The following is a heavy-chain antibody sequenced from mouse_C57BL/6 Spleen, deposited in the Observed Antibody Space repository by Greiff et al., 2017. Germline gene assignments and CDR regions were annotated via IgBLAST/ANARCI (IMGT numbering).Heavy chain of an antibody. CDR3: TRSYGSSHWYFDV. Sequence: VQLQQSGAELVRPGASVTLSCKASGYTHTDYEMHWVKQTPVHGLEWIGAIDPETGGTAYNQKFKGKAILTADKSSSTAYMELRSLTSEASAVYYCTRSYGSSHWYFDVWGTGTTVTVSS. CDR2: IDPETGGT. D-gene: IGHD1-1*01. J-gene: IGHJ1*03. CDR1: GYTHTDYE. V-gene: IGHV1-15*01.